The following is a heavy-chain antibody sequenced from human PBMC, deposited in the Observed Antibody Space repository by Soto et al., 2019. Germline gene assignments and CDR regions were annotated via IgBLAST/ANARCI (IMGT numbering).Heavy chain of an antibody. CDR2: ISYDGSNK. Sequence: QVQLVESGGGVVQPGRSLRLSCAASGFTFSSYGRHWVRQAPGKGLEWVAVISYDGSNKYYADSVKGRFTISRDNSKNTLYLQMNSLRAEGTAVYYCAKSLDSSGYYHFDYWGQGTLVTVSS. CDR1: GFTFSSYG. CDR3: AKSLDSSGYYHFDY. D-gene: IGHD3-22*01. V-gene: IGHV3-30*18. J-gene: IGHJ4*02.